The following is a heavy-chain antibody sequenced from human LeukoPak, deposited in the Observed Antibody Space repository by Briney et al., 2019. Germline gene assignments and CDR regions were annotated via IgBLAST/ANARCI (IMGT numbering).Heavy chain of an antibody. CDR1: GGSISSSGYY. Sequence: SETLSLTCTVSGGSISSSGYYWGWIRQPPGKGLEWIGSIYYSGSTYYNPSLKSRVTISVDTSKNQFSLKLSSVTAADTAVYYCARLPDDYYYYGMDVWGQGTTVTVSS. J-gene: IGHJ6*02. CDR2: IYYSGST. V-gene: IGHV4-39*01. CDR3: ARLPDDYYYYGMDV.